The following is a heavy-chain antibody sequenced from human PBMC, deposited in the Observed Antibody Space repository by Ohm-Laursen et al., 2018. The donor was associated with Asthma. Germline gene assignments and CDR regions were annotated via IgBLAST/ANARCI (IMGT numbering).Heavy chain of an antibody. CDR1: GYTFTSYY. CDR2: INPSGGST. Sequence: SVKVSCKASGYTFTSYYMHWVRQAPGQGLEWMGIINPSGGSTSYAQKFQGRVTMTRDTSTSTVYMELSSLRSEDTAVYYCARADRAYYYDSSGYYRYYYGMDVWGQGTTVTVSS. CDR3: ARADRAYYYDSSGYYRYYYGMDV. J-gene: IGHJ6*02. D-gene: IGHD3-22*01. V-gene: IGHV1-46*01.